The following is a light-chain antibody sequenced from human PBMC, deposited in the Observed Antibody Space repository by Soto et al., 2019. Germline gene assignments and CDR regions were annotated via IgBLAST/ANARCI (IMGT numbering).Light chain of an antibody. J-gene: IGKJ1*01. CDR1: QSVSSSY. CDR2: GAS. Sequence: IVLTQSPGTLSLSHGERATLSCRASQSVSSSYLAWYQQKPGQAPRLLIYGASSRATGIPDRFSGSGSGTDFTLTISRLEPEDFAVYYCQQYGSSLWTLGQGTKVDIK. V-gene: IGKV3-20*01. CDR3: QQYGSSLWT.